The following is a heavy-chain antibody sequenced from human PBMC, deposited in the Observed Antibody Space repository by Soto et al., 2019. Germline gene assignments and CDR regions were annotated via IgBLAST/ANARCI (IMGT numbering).Heavy chain of an antibody. D-gene: IGHD3-22*01. CDR1: GFTFSSYS. CDR2: ISSSSSYV. J-gene: IGHJ6*02. V-gene: IGHV3-21*01. Sequence: GGSLRLSCAASGFTFSSYSMNWVRQAPGKGLEWVSSISSSSSYVYYADSVKGRFTISRDNAKNSLYLQMNSLRAEDTAVYYCARDQKHSSGYYYWNYYGMDVWGQGTTVTVSS. CDR3: ARDQKHSSGYYYWNYYGMDV.